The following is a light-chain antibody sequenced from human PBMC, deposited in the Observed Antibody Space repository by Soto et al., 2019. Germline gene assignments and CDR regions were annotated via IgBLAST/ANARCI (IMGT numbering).Light chain of an antibody. V-gene: IGKV3-15*01. Sequence: EIVMSQSPATLSVSPGDTATLSCRASQRVSGKLAWYQHKPGQPPRLLIYGASNRATGVPDRFSGSGSETEFTPTLRSLQSEDLAVYYCQQYNDWPPLTFGGGTRVEIK. CDR1: QRVSGK. CDR2: GAS. CDR3: QQYNDWPPLT. J-gene: IGKJ4*01.